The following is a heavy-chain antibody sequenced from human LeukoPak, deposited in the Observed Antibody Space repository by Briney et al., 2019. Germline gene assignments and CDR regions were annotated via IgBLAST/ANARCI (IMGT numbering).Heavy chain of an antibody. CDR2: INSKSGAT. J-gene: IGHJ4*02. Sequence: AASVRVSCKASGNTFDGYYFHWVRQAPGQGLEWMGWINSKSGATNHAQKFQGRLTMTRDTSISTAYMDLGRLTSDDTALYYCATNRATDGWYDLAHRGQGALVTVSS. V-gene: IGHV1-2*02. CDR1: GNTFDGYY. D-gene: IGHD6-19*01. CDR3: ATNRATDGWYDLAH.